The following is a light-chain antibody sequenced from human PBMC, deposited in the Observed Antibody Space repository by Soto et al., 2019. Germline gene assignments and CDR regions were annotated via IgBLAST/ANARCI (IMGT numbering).Light chain of an antibody. CDR1: QSVSSN. Sequence: EIVMTQSPATLSVSPGERATLSCRASQSVSSNLAWYQQKPGQAPRLLIYRASTRATGIPARFSGSGSGTEFTLTISILQSEDFAVYYCQQYNNWPPYTFGQGTKLEIK. V-gene: IGKV3-15*01. CDR2: RAS. J-gene: IGKJ2*01. CDR3: QQYNNWPPYT.